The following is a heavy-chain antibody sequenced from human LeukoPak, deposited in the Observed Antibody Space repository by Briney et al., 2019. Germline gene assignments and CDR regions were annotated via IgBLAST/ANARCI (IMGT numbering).Heavy chain of an antibody. CDR2: IYYSGIT. CDR3: ARGMTTVTH. D-gene: IGHD4-11*01. J-gene: IGHJ4*02. CDR1: GGSISSYY. Sequence: SETLSLTCTGSGGSISSYYWSWIRQPPGKGLEWLGYIYYSGITNYNPSLKSRVTISVDTSRNQFSLKLSSVTAADTAVYYCARGMTTVTHWGQGTLVTVSS. V-gene: IGHV4-59*08.